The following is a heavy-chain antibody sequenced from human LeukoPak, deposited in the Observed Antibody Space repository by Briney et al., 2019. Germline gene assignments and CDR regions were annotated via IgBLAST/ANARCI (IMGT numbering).Heavy chain of an antibody. D-gene: IGHD3-16*01. CDR1: GFTFSSYA. CDR3: AKLGGQQVYNYYVAV. Sequence: GGSLRLSCAASGFTFSSYAMSWVRQAPGKGLEWVSGIIDNGDITSYANSVRGRFTISRDNSKNTLYLQMNSLRAEDTAVYYCAKLGGQQVYNYYVAVWGKGTTVAVSS. CDR2: IIDNGDIT. J-gene: IGHJ6*03. V-gene: IGHV3-23*01.